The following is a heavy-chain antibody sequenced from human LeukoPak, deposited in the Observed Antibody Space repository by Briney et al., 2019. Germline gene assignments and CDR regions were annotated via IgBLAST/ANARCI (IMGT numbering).Heavy chain of an antibody. D-gene: IGHD2-2*01. CDR3: ASDQRNSLGDIVVVPAAAGDWFDP. CDR2: ISSSGSTI. J-gene: IGHJ5*02. V-gene: IGHV3-11*04. Sequence: GGSLRLSCAASGFTFSDYYMSWIRQAPGKGLEWVSYISSSGSTIYYADSVKGRFTISRDNAKNSLYLQMNSLRAEDTAVYYCASDQRNSLGDIVVVPAAAGDWFDPWGQGTLVTVS. CDR1: GFTFSDYY.